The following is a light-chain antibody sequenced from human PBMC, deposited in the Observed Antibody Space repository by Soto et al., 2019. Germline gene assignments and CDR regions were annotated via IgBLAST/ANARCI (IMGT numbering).Light chain of an antibody. Sequence: QSVLTQPPSVSAAPGQKVTISCSGSSSNIGNNYVSWYQQLPGTAPKLLIYENNKRPSGFPDRFSGSKSGTSATLGITGLQTGDEADYYCGTWDSSLSAVVFGGGTKLTVL. CDR1: SSNIGNNY. J-gene: IGLJ2*01. CDR3: GTWDSSLSAVV. V-gene: IGLV1-51*01. CDR2: ENN.